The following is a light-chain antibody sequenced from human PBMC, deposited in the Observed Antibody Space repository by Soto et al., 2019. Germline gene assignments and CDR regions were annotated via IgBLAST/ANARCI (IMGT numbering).Light chain of an antibody. CDR2: STY. CDR3: QSYDSSLSAPVV. J-gene: IGLJ2*01. Sequence: QSVLTQPPSASGTPGQRVSISCSGSSSTFGSDFVFWYQVLPETAPKLLIYSTYQRRSGVPDRFSGSKSGTSASLAISGLQAEDEADYYCQSYDSSLSAPVVFGGGTKLTVL. CDR1: SSTFGSDF. V-gene: IGLV1-47*02.